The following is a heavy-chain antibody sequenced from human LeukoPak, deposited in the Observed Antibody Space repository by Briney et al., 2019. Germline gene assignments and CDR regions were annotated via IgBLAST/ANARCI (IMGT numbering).Heavy chain of an antibody. D-gene: IGHD5-18*01. CDR2: IYDSGN. Sequence: TLSLTCTVSGGSITSYYWSWTRQPPGKGLEWIGYIYDSGNYYNPSLKSRVTISIDTSKNQFALNLNSVTAADTAVYYCARHQYNYGAWFFDYWGQGTLVTVS. CDR3: ARHQYNYGAWFFDY. CDR1: GGSITSYY. J-gene: IGHJ4*02. V-gene: IGHV4-59*08.